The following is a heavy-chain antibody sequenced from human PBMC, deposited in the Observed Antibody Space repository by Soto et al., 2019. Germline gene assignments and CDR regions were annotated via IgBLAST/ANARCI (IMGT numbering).Heavy chain of an antibody. Sequence: GSLRLSCAASGFDFSSYAMTWVRQAPGKGLEWVSGITYTGDTTYYADSVKGRFTISRDNYRNTLYLQMNSLRADDTAMYFCAKDWPGTSSVTSDYWGQGTLVPVSS. V-gene: IGHV3-23*01. CDR2: ITYTGDTT. J-gene: IGHJ4*02. CDR3: AKDWPGTSSVTSDY. CDR1: GFDFSSYA. D-gene: IGHD4-17*01.